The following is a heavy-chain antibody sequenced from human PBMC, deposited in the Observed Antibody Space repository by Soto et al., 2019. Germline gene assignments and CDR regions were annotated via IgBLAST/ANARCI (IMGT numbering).Heavy chain of an antibody. CDR2: ISAYNGNT. J-gene: IGHJ6*01. V-gene: IGHV1-18*01. CDR1: GYTFTSYG. CDR3: ARAYQWLVQSYYGMDV. Sequence: ASVKVSCKASGYTFTSYGISWVRQAPGQGLEWMGWISAYNGNTNYAQKLQGRVTMTTDTSTSTAYMELRSLRSDDTAVYYCARAYQWLVQSYYGMDVWGQGTTCTVSS. D-gene: IGHD6-19*01.